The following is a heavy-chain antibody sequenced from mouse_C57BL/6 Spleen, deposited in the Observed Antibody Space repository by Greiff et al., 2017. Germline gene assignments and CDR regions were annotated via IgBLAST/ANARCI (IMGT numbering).Heavy chain of an antibody. CDR2: IYPGDGDT. CDR3: ASLNYYGSFDY. CDR1: GYAFSSYW. J-gene: IGHJ2*01. V-gene: IGHV1-80*01. D-gene: IGHD1-1*01. Sequence: QVQLQQSGAELVKPGASVKISCKASGYAFSSYWMNWVKQRPGKGLEWIGQIYPGDGDTNYNGKFKGKATLTADKSSSTAYMQLSSLTSEDSAVYFCASLNYYGSFDYWGQGTTLTVSS.